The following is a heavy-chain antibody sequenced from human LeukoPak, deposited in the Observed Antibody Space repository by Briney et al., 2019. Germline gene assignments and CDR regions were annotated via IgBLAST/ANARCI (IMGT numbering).Heavy chain of an antibody. Sequence: GGFLRLSCAASGFTFSDYYMSWIRQAPGKGLEWVSYISSSGSTIYYADSVKGRFTISRDNAKNSLYLQMNSLRAEDTAVYYCARDGSSYGDYIYGMDVWGQGTTVTVSS. D-gene: IGHD4-17*01. CDR2: ISSSGSTI. CDR1: GFTFSDYY. J-gene: IGHJ6*02. CDR3: ARDGSSYGDYIYGMDV. V-gene: IGHV3-11*01.